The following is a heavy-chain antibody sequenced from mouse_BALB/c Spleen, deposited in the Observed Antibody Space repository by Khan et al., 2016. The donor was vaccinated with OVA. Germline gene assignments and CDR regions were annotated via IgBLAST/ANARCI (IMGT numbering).Heavy chain of an antibody. J-gene: IGHJ2*01. CDR3: ARSVTSTTVVATDCDY. CDR1: GYSITSAYA. CDR2: ISYSGRT. D-gene: IGHD1-1*01. Sequence: EVELVESGPGLVKPSQSLSLTCTVTGYSITSAYAWNWIRQFPGNKLEWMGYISYSGRTSYNPSLTSRISITRDTSKNPFFLQLNSVTAEDTATDYCARSVTSTTVVATDCDYWGQGTTLTVSS. V-gene: IGHV3-2*02.